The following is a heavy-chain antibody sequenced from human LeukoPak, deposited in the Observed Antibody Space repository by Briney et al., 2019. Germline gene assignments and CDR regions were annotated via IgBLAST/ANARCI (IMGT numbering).Heavy chain of an antibody. CDR1: GYTFTSYY. D-gene: IGHD3-22*01. V-gene: IGHV1-46*01. CDR3: ARAEETYYYDSSGYFDY. Sequence: VASVKVSCKAPGYTFTSYYMHWVRQAPGQGLEWMGIINPSGGSTSYAQKFQGRVTMTRDTSTSTVYMELSSLRSEDTAVYYCARAEETYYYDSSGYFDYWGQGTLVTVSS. J-gene: IGHJ4*02. CDR2: INPSGGST.